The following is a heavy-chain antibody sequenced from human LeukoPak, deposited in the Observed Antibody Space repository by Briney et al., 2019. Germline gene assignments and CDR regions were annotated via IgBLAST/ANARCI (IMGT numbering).Heavy chain of an antibody. V-gene: IGHV3-66*01. Sequence: GGSLRLSCAASGFTVSSNYMSWVRQAPGKGLEWVSVIYSGGNTYYADSVKGRFTISRDNSKNTLYLQMNSLRAEDTAVYYCAKGDSSGYYPYYFDYWGQGTLVTVSS. D-gene: IGHD3-22*01. CDR1: GFTVSSNY. CDR2: IYSGGNT. J-gene: IGHJ4*02. CDR3: AKGDSSGYYPYYFDY.